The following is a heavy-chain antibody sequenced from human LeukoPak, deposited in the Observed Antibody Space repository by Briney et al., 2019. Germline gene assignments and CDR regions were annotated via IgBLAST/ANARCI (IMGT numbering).Heavy chain of an antibody. CDR3: ARAGVKGIVGGYYHARDY. J-gene: IGHJ4*02. Sequence: ASVKVSCKASGYTFTSYGISWVRQAPGQRLEWMGWINAGNGNTKYSQKFQGRVTITRDTSASTAYMELSSLRSEDTAVYYCARAGVKGIVGGYYHARDYWGQGTLVTVSS. D-gene: IGHD3-22*01. CDR1: GYTFTSYG. CDR2: INAGNGNT. V-gene: IGHV1-3*01.